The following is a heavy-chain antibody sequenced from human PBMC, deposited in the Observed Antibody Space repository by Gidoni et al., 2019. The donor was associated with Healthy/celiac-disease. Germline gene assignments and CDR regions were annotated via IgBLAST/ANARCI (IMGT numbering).Heavy chain of an antibody. Sequence: QVPLKESGPVLVKPTETLTLTCTVSGFSLSNARMGVSWIRQPPGKALEWLAHIFSNDEKAYSTSLKSRLTISKDTSKSQVVLTMTNMDPVDTATYYCARILPSGYYYDSSGYLLDYWGQGTLVTVSS. CDR2: IFSNDEK. J-gene: IGHJ4*02. V-gene: IGHV2-26*01. CDR3: ARILPSGYYYDSSGYLLDY. D-gene: IGHD3-22*01. CDR1: GFSLSNARMG.